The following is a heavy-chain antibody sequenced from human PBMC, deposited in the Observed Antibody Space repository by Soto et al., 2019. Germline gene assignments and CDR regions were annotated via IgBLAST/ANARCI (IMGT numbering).Heavy chain of an antibody. Sequence: QLELVQSGAEVMEPGSSVKLSCKASGGSLRNSGINWVRQAPGQGLEWVGGIIPIIGTPNYLQRLQTRVTIIADESTNTAFLELGSLRFDDTAIYYCARERDGSGSLSYYFDQWGQGTLVTVSS. CDR2: IIPIIGTP. J-gene: IGHJ4*02. CDR3: ARERDGSGSLSYYFDQ. V-gene: IGHV1-69*01. D-gene: IGHD3-10*01. CDR1: GGSLRNSG.